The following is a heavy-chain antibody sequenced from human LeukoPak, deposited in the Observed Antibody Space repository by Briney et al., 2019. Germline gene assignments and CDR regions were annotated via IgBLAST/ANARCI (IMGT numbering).Heavy chain of an antibody. CDR3: AREPSYTGTWWYPDL. CDR1: GFTFSSYD. D-gene: IGHD1-14*01. V-gene: IGHV3-13*01. J-gene: IGHJ2*01. CDR2: IDPAGNT. Sequence: QPGGSLRLSCVASGFTFSSYDMHWVRQPTGKGLEWISAIDPAGNTWYSDSVKGRFTISRENAKSSLFLQMNSLRAADAAVYYCAREPSYTGTWWYPDLWGRGTLVTVSS.